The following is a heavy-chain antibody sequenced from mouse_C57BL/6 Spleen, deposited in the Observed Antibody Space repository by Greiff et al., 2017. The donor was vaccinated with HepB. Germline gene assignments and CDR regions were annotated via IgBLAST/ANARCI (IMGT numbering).Heavy chain of an antibody. CDR3: ARYPLYYYGSSGYFDV. V-gene: IGHV1-9*01. CDR2: ILPGSGST. D-gene: IGHD1-1*01. CDR1: GYTFTGYW. J-gene: IGHJ1*03. Sequence: VKLQESGAELMKPGASVKLSCKATGYTFTGYWIEWVKQRPGHGLEWIGEILPGSGSTNYNEKFKGKATFTADTSSNTAYMQLSSLTTEDSAIYYCARYPLYYYGSSGYFDVWGTGTTVTVSS.